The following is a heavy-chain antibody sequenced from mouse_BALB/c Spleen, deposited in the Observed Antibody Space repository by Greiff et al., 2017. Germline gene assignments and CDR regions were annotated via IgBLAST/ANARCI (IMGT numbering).Heavy chain of an antibody. V-gene: IGHV7-3*02. J-gene: IGHJ4*01. CDR3: ARDHYYAMDY. CDR2: IRNKANGYTT. Sequence: EVMLVESGGGLVQPGGSLRLSCATSGFTFTDYYMSWVRQPPGKALEWLGFIRNKANGYTTEYSASVKGRFTISRDNSQSILYLQMNTLRAEDSATYCCARDHYYAMDYWGQGTSVTVSS. CDR1: GFTFTDYY.